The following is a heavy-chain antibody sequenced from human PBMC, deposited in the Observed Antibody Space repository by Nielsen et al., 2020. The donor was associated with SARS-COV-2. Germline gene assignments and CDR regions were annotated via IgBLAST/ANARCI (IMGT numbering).Heavy chain of an antibody. Sequence: SETLSLTCTVSGGSIRSYYWSWIRQPPGKGLEWIGYIYYSGCTNYNPSLKSRVTISVDTSKNQFSLKLSSVTAADTAVYYCARGRVLGAAAVSFFQHWGQGTLVTVSS. CDR2: IYYSGCT. V-gene: IGHV4-59*12. J-gene: IGHJ1*01. CDR1: GGSIRSYY. CDR3: ARGRVLGAAAVSFFQH. D-gene: IGHD6-13*01.